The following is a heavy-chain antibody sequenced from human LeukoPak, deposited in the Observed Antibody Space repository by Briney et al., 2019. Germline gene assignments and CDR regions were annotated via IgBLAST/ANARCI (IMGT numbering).Heavy chain of an antibody. J-gene: IGHJ5*02. Sequence: SETLSLTCTVSGDSISGSTYYWGWIRQPPGRGLEWIGRIFYSGTTSYNPSLKSRVTISVDTPKNQFSLRLTSVTAADTAVYFCARDYYYAGSGYDPWGQGTLVTVSP. CDR2: IFYSGTT. CDR3: ARDYYYAGSGYDP. CDR1: GDSISGSTYY. V-gene: IGHV4-39*07. D-gene: IGHD3-22*01.